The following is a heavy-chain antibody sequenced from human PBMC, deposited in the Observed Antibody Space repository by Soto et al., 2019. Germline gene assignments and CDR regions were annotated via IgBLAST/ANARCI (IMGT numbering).Heavy chain of an antibody. J-gene: IGHJ4*02. V-gene: IGHV3-30-3*01. CDR3: VRATYFSDSSGYTRCFDY. CDR2: ISYDGSNK. D-gene: IGHD3-22*01. Sequence: GGSLRLSCAASGFTFSSYAMHWVRQAPGKGLEWVAVISYDGSNKYYADSVKGRFTISRDNSKNTLYLQMNSLKTEDTAVYYCVRATYFSDSSGYTRCFDYWGQGTLVTVSS. CDR1: GFTFSSYA.